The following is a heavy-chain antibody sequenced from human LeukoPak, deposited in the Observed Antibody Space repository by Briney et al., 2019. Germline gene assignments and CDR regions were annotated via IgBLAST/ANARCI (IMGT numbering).Heavy chain of an antibody. CDR3: AREGGGYPYKNGWQFDY. D-gene: IGHD3-22*01. CDR1: GYTFTSYY. V-gene: IGHV7-4-1*02. CDR2: INTNTGKP. J-gene: IGHJ4*02. Sequence: GASVKVSCKASGYTFTSYYMHWVRQAPGQGLEWMGWINTNTGKPMYVQGFTGRFVFSLDTSVSTAYLQISSLKAEDTAVYYCAREGGGYPYKNGWQFDYWGQGALVTVSS.